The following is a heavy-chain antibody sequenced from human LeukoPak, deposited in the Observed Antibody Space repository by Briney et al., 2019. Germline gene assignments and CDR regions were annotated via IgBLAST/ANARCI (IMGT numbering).Heavy chain of an antibody. V-gene: IGHV3-21*01. CDR2: ISSSSSYI. CDR3: ARELVVAADAFDI. J-gene: IGHJ3*02. Sequence: GGSLRLSCAASGFTFSSYAMSWVRQAPGKGLEWVSAISSSSSYIYYADSVKGRFTISRDNAKNSLYLQMNSLRAEDTAVYYCARELVVAADAFDIWGQGTMVTVSS. D-gene: IGHD3-22*01. CDR1: GFTFSSYA.